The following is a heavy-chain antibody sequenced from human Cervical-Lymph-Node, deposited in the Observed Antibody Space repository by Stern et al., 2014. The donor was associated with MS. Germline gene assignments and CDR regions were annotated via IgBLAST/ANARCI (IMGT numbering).Heavy chain of an antibody. D-gene: IGHD3-10*02. CDR1: GGSISSLRYY. V-gene: IGHV4-39*01. CDR2: IYYTGSS. CDR3: VRHMFVPGLGLRHHYGMDV. Sequence: QLQLQESVPGLVKPSETLSLTCSVSGGSISSLRYYWGWIRQPPGMTLEWIGLIYYTGSSYYNSSLKSRVTISVDTSKNQFSLKLNSVTAADTAVYYCVRHMFVPGLGLRHHYGMDVWGQGTTVTVSS. J-gene: IGHJ6*02.